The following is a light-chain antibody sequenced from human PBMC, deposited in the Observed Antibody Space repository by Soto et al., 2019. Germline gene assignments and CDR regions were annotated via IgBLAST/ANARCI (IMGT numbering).Light chain of an antibody. Sequence: DIQMTQSPSTLSGSVGDRVTITCRASQSISSWLAWYQQKPGKAPKLLIYKASSLESGVPSRFSGSGSGTEFTLTIRSLQPEDFGTYYCQQLKSYPVTFGQGTRLEIK. V-gene: IGKV1-5*03. CDR1: QSISSW. J-gene: IGKJ5*01. CDR3: QQLKSYPVT. CDR2: KAS.